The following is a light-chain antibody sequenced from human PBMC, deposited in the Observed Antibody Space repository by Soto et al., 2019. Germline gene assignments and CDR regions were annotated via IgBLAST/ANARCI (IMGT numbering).Light chain of an antibody. CDR2: GAS. CDR1: QSVSSSY. CDR3: QQYGSSLLFT. V-gene: IGKV3-20*01. J-gene: IGKJ3*01. Sequence: EIVLTQSPGTLSLSPGERATLSCRASQSVSSSYLAWYQQKPGQAPRLLIYGASRRATGIPDRFSGSGSGTDCTLTISSLEPEDFAVYYCQQYGSSLLFTFGPGTKVDI.